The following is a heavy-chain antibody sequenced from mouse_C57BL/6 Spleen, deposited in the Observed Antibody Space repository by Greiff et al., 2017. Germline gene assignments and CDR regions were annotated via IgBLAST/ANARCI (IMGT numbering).Heavy chain of an antibody. CDR1: SFNIKDYY. J-gene: IGHJ4*01. D-gene: IGHD1-1*01. CDR2: IDPEDGDT. Sequence: VQLQQSGAELVRPGASVKLSCTASSFNIKDYYMHWVKQRPEQGLEWIGRIDPEDGDTEYAPKFQGKATMTADTASNTAYLQLSSLTSEDTAVYYCTTYPLRAMDYWGQGTSVTVSS. CDR3: TTYPLRAMDY. V-gene: IGHV14-1*01.